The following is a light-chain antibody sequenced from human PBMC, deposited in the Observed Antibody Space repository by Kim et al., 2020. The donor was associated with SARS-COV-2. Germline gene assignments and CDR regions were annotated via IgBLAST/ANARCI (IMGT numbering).Light chain of an antibody. V-gene: IGLV1-47*01. Sequence: GQGVTMSYTGSASNIGGNYVFWYQQVRPTAPKHLIFRDNLRPSGVPDRFSGSKSGTSASLAISGLRSEDDGDFYCASWDDSLSGMVFGGGTQLTVL. J-gene: IGLJ2*01. CDR2: RDN. CDR3: ASWDDSLSGMV. CDR1: ASNIGGNY.